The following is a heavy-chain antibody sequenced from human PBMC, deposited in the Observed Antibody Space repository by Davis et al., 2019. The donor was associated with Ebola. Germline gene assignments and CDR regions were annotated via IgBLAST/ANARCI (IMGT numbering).Heavy chain of an antibody. J-gene: IGHJ6*04. D-gene: IGHD3-10*01. CDR2: ISYDGSNK. CDR3: AREDLWFGELVYGMDV. V-gene: IGHV3-30*03. CDR1: GFTFSSYG. Sequence: GGSLRLSCAASGFTFSSYGMHWVRQAPGKGLEWVAVISYDGSNKYYADSVKGRFTISRDNSKNTLYLQMNSLRAEDTAVYYCAREDLWFGELVYGMDVWGKGTTVIVSS.